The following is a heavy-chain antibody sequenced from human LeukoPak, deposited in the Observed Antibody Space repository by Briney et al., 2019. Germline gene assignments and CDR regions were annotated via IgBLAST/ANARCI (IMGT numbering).Heavy chain of an antibody. CDR1: GFTFSSYA. D-gene: IGHD3-16*02. Sequence: GGSLRLSCAASGFTFSSYAMHWVRQAPGKGLEWVAVISYDGSNKYYADSVKGRFTISRDNSKNTLYLQMNSLRAEDTVVYYCARGDRYNAFDIWGQGTMVTVSS. CDR3: ARGDRYNAFDI. J-gene: IGHJ3*02. V-gene: IGHV3-30-3*01. CDR2: ISYDGSNK.